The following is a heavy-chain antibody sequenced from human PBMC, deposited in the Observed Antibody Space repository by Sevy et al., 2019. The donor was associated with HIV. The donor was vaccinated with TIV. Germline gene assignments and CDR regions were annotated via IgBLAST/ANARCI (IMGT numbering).Heavy chain of an antibody. CDR1: GFTFSHYG. Sequence: GGSLRLSCAASGFTFSHYGMHWVRQAPGKGLEWVTFIQYDGNNKYYADSVKGRFTISRDNSTNMFFLQMNDLRAEDTALYYCAKNTAAAGVGGFDYWGQGALVTVSS. J-gene: IGHJ4*02. V-gene: IGHV3-30*02. D-gene: IGHD6-13*01. CDR3: AKNTAAAGVGGFDY. CDR2: IQYDGNNK.